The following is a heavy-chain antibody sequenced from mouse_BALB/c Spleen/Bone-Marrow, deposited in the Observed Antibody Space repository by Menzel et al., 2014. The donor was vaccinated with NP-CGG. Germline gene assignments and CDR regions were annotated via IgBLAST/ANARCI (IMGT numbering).Heavy chain of an antibody. D-gene: IGHD2-14*01. CDR1: GFDFSRYW. J-gene: IGHJ2*01. V-gene: IGHV4-1*02. Sequence: EVMLVESGGGLVQPGGSLKLSCAASGFDFSRYWMNWVRQAPGKGLEWIGEINPDSRTINYTPFLKDKFIISRDNAKNTLYLQMSKVRSEDTALYYCARPYYRYLYFDYWGQGTTLTVSS. CDR3: ARPYYRYLYFDY. CDR2: INPDSRTI.